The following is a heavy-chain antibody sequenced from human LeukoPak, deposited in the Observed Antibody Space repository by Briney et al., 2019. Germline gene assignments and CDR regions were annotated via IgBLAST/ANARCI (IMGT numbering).Heavy chain of an antibody. CDR2: IYFTGTA. Sequence: SETLSLTCTVSGTSLSPFHWTWFRQPAGQRLEWIGLIYFTGTATLNPSLRSRVAMSVDLAKNQFFLKLASMTAADTAMYYCARKDVDYWGQGTLVSVSS. CDR1: GTSLSPFH. J-gene: IGHJ4*02. V-gene: IGHV4-4*07. CDR3: ARKDVDY.